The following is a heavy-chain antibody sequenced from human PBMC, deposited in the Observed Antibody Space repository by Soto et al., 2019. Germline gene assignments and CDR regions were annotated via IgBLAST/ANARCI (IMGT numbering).Heavy chain of an antibody. Sequence: SETLSLTCTVSGGSISSSSYYWGWIRQPPGKGLEWIGSIYYSGSTYYNPSLKSRVTISVDTSKNQFSLKLSSVTAADTAVYYCACLISGNWTAYYLFDPWGQGTLVTVSS. D-gene: IGHD2-21*02. V-gene: IGHV4-39*01. CDR1: GGSISSSSYY. CDR2: IYYSGST. J-gene: IGHJ5*02. CDR3: ACLISGNWTAYYLFDP.